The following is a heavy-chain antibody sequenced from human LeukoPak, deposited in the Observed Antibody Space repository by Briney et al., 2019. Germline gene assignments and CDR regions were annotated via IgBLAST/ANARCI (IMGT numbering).Heavy chain of an antibody. CDR3: ARGADFWSGYSKKYYFDY. CDR2: IYYSGST. CDR1: GGSINSYY. J-gene: IGHJ4*02. V-gene: IGHV4-59*01. D-gene: IGHD3-3*01. Sequence: SETLSLTRTVSGGSINSYYWSWIRQPPGKGLEWIGYIYYSGSTNYNPSLKSRVTISVDTSKNQFSLKLSSVTAADTAVYYCARGADFWSGYSKKYYFDYWGQGTLVTVSS.